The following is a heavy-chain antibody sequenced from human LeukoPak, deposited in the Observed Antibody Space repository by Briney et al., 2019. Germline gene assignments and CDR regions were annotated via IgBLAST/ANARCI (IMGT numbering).Heavy chain of an antibody. CDR1: GYTLTSYG. J-gene: IGHJ4*02. CDR3: ARDQYDYVWGSYRPYFDY. Sequence: ASVKVSCKASGYTLTSYGISRVRQAPGQGLEWMGSISPYNGNTNYAQKLQGRVTMTTDTSTCTAYMELRSLRSDDTAVYYCARDQYDYVWGSYRPYFDYWGQGTLVTVSS. V-gene: IGHV1-18*01. CDR2: ISPYNGNT. D-gene: IGHD3-16*02.